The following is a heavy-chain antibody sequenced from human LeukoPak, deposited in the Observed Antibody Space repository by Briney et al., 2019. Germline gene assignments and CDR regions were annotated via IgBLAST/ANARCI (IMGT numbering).Heavy chain of an antibody. V-gene: IGHV3-48*03. Sequence: PGGSLRLSCAASGFTFSSYEMNWVRRAPGKGLEWVSYISSSGSTIYYADSVKGRFTISRDNAKNSLYLQMNSLRAEDTAAYYCARGSYSNYALGYYGMDVWGQGTTVTVSS. CDR1: GFTFSSYE. CDR3: ARGSYSNYALGYYGMDV. CDR2: ISSSGSTI. D-gene: IGHD4-11*01. J-gene: IGHJ6*02.